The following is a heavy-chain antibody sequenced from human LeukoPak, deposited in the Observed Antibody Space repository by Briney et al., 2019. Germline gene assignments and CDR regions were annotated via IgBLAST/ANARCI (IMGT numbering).Heavy chain of an antibody. CDR2: IYYSGST. D-gene: IGHD2-2*01. Sequence: SETLSLTCTVSGGSLSSYYWSWIRQSPGKGLEWIGYIYYSGSTNYNPSLKSRVTISVDTSKNQFSLKLSSVTAADTAVYYCARGYCRGTSCNRYTFDMWGQGTMVTVSS. CDR1: GGSLSSYY. V-gene: IGHV4-59*01. J-gene: IGHJ3*02. CDR3: ARGYCRGTSCNRYTFDM.